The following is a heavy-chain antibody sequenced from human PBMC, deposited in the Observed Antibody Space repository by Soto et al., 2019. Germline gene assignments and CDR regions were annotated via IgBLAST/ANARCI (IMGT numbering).Heavy chain of an antibody. D-gene: IGHD3-10*01. V-gene: IGHV1-69*13. CDR3: ARAARITMVRRNSYGMDV. Sequence: GASVKVSCKASGGTFSSYAISWVRQAPGQGLEWMGGIIPIFGTANYAQKFQGRVTITADESTSTAYMELSSLRSEDTAVYYCARAARITMVRRNSYGMDVWGQGTTVTVSS. CDR1: GGTFSSYA. CDR2: IIPIFGTA. J-gene: IGHJ6*02.